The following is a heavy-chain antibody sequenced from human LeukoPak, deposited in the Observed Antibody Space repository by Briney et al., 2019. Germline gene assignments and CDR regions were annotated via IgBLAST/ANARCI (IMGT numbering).Heavy chain of an antibody. Sequence: GGSLRLSCAASGFTFSRYWMHWVRQAPGKGLVWVSRINSDGSSTSYADFVTGRFTISRDNAKNTLYLQMNSLRAEDTAVYYCAKDQSDYAGYYFDYWGQGTLVTVSS. V-gene: IGHV3-74*01. CDR3: AKDQSDYAGYYFDY. CDR2: INSDGSST. D-gene: IGHD4-17*01. J-gene: IGHJ4*02. CDR1: GFTFSRYW.